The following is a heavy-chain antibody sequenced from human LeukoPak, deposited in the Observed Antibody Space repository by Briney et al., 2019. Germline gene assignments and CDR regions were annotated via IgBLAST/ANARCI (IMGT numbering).Heavy chain of an antibody. CDR3: AREGGRVERGGTDAFDI. D-gene: IGHD1-1*01. Sequence: KPSETLSLTCTVSGGSISSSSYYWSWIRQPPGKGLEWIGYIYYSGTTNYNSPLKSRVTISVDTSKNQFSLKLNSVTAADTAVYYCAREGGRVERGGTDAFDIWGQGTMVTVSS. J-gene: IGHJ3*02. V-gene: IGHV4-61*01. CDR2: IYYSGTT. CDR1: GGSISSSSYY.